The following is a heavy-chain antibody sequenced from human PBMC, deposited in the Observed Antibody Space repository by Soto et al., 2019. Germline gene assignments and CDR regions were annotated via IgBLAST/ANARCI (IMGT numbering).Heavy chain of an antibody. V-gene: IGHV1-69*01. J-gene: IGHJ4*02. D-gene: IGHD1-1*01. Sequence: QVQLAQSGAEVKKPGSSVKVSCKASGGTYAISWVRQAPGQGLEWMGGINTIFGTTNYAQRFQGRVTITADESTSTAYMELSSLRSEDTAVYYCARENVGRTSYYFDYWGQGTLVTVSS. CDR1: GGTYA. CDR2: INTIFGTT. CDR3: ARENVGRTSYYFDY.